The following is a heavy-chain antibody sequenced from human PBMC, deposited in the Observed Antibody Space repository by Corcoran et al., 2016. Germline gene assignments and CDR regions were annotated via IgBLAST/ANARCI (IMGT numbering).Heavy chain of an antibody. D-gene: IGHD6-13*01. V-gene: IGHV1-18*03. CDR3: ARETYSSSWYGPVDYYYGMDV. Sequence: QVQLVQSGAEVKKHGASVKVSCKASGYTVTSYGSSWVRQAPGQGLEWMGWISAYNGNTNYAQKLQGRVTMTTDTSTSTAYMELRSLRSDDMAVYYCARETYSSSWYGPVDYYYGMDVWGQGTTVTVSS. J-gene: IGHJ6*02. CDR1: GYTVTSYG. CDR2: ISAYNGNT.